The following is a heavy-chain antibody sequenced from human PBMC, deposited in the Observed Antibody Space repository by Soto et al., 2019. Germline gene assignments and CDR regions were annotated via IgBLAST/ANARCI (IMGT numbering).Heavy chain of an antibody. J-gene: IGHJ4*02. CDR3: AGRFYGDYPYFDF. V-gene: IGHV3-66*01. CDR2: IYGGGST. CDR1: GFTVSSNS. D-gene: IGHD4-17*01. Sequence: GGSLRLSCAASGFTVSSNSMTWVRQAPGKGLEWVSLIYGGGSTYYTDSVKGRFTISRDNSKNTLYLQMNSLRAEDTALYYCAGRFYGDYPYFDFWGPGAPVTVSS.